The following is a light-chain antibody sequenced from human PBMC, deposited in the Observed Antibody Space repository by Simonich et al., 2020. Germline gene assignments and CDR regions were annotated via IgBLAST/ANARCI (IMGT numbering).Light chain of an antibody. V-gene: IGKV4-1*01. CDR3: QQYYSTPIT. CDR1: QNVLYSSNNKNY. J-gene: IGKJ5*01. Sequence: DLVMTQSPDSLAVSLGERATINCKSSQNVLYSSNNKNYLSWYQQKPGQPPKLLIYWASTRESGVPDRFSGSGSGTDFTLTISSLQAEDVAVYYCQQYYSTPITFGQGTRLEIK. CDR2: WAS.